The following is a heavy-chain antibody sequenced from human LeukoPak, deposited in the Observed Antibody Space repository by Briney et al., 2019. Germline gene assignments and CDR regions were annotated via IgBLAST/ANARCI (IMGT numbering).Heavy chain of an antibody. Sequence: GGSLRLSCAASGFTFSSYGMHWVRQAPGKGLEWVTLISYDGSNKYYADSVKGRFTISRDNSKRTLYLQMDSLRPEDTALYYCAKDRGYCTSTSCRGYFDYWGQGTLVTVPS. D-gene: IGHD2-2*01. CDR2: ISYDGSNK. CDR3: AKDRGYCTSTSCRGYFDY. CDR1: GFTFSSYG. J-gene: IGHJ4*02. V-gene: IGHV3-30*18.